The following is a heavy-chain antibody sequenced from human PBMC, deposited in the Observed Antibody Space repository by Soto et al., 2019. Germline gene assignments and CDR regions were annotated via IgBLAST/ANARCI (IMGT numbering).Heavy chain of an antibody. Sequence: ASVKVACKASGCTFSSYTISWVRQAPGQGLEWMGWISCYNHDTTYAQKFQGRVTMTTDTSTSTAYMELRSLRSDDTAVYYCARGVGSGTYYNQYNWFDPWGQGTLVTVSS. D-gene: IGHD3-10*01. V-gene: IGHV1-18*01. CDR2: ISCYNHDT. CDR3: ARGVGSGTYYNQYNWFDP. CDR1: GCTFSSYT. J-gene: IGHJ5*02.